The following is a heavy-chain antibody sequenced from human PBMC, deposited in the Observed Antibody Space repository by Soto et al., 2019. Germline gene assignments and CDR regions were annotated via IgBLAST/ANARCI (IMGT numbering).Heavy chain of an antibody. V-gene: IGHV4-38-2*01. CDR2: MYHDGNT. CDR1: GYSISSGCF. D-gene: IGHD5-12*01. J-gene: IGHJ5*02. Sequence: PSETLSLTCAVSGYSISSGCFWGWIRQPPGKGLEWIANMYHDGNTHYNPSLKSRVTMSVDTSTSTAYMELRSLRSDDTAVYYCATSYDSGFDPWGQGTLVTVSS. CDR3: ATSYDSGFDP.